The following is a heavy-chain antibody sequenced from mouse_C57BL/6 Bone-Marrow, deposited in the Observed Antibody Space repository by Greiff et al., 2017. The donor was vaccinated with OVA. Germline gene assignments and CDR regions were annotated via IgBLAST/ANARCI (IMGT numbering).Heavy chain of an antibody. D-gene: IGHD1-1*01. CDR3: ARGVTTVVATPFDY. J-gene: IGHJ2*01. Sequence: VQRVESGAELARPGASVKLSCKASGYTFTSYGISWVKQRTGQGLEWIGEIYPRSGNTYYNEKFKGKATLTADKSSSTAYMELRSLTSEDSAVYFCARGVTTVVATPFDYWGQGTTLTVSS. CDR1: GYTFTSYG. V-gene: IGHV1-81*01. CDR2: IYPRSGNT.